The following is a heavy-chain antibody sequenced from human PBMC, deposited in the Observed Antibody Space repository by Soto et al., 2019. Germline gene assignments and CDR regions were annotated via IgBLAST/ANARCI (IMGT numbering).Heavy chain of an antibody. CDR2: INPNSGGT. D-gene: IGHD2-15*01. V-gene: IGHV1-2*02. Sequence: ASVKVSCKASGYTFTGYYMHWVRQAPGQGLEWMGWINPNSGGTDYAQKFQGRVTMTRDTSISTAYMELSRLRSDDTAVYYCARDGVHCGGVSCTPWWFDPGGQGPLATAS. J-gene: IGHJ5*02. CDR1: GYTFTGYY. CDR3: ARDGVHCGGVSCTPWWFDP.